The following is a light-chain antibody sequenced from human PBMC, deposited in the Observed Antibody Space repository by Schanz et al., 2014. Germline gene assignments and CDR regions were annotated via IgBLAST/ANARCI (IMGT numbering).Light chain of an antibody. CDR1: SSDVGGYDY. J-gene: IGLJ3*02. Sequence: QSALTQPPSASGSPGQSVTISCTGTSSDVGGYDYVSWYQQHPGKAPKLMIYEVSKRPSGVPARFSGSGSGNTASLTVSGLQADDEADYYCSSYTGSSTQVFGGGTKLTVL. CDR2: EVS. V-gene: IGLV2-8*01. CDR3: SSYTGSSTQV.